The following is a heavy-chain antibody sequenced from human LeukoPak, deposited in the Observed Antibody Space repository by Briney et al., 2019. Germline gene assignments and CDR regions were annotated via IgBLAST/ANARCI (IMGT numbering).Heavy chain of an antibody. J-gene: IGHJ6*03. CDR3: ARDNWDIVVVPAANSHYYYYYMGV. V-gene: IGHV4-61*01. CDR1: GGSISSGNYY. Sequence: PSQTLSLTCTVSGGSISSGNYYWSWIRQPPGKGLEWIGYIYYSGSTNYNPSLRSRVTISVDTSKNQFSLKLSSVTAADTAVYYCARDNWDIVVVPAANSHYYYYYMGVWGKGTTVTVSS. CDR2: IYYSGST. D-gene: IGHD2-2*01.